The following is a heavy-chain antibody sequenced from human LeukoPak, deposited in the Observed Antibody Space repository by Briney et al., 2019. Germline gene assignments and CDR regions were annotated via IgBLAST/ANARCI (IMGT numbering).Heavy chain of an antibody. D-gene: IGHD2-2*02. CDR3: ARPDCSSTSCYRPVY. V-gene: IGHV3-23*01. Sequence: PGGSLRLSCAPSGFTFSSYAMSWVRQAPGKGLEWVSAISATGGSTYYADSVKGRFTISRDNSKSTLYLQMNSLRAEDTAVYYCARPDCSSTSCYRPVYWGQGTQVTVSS. CDR2: ISATGGST. J-gene: IGHJ4*02. CDR1: GFTFSSYA.